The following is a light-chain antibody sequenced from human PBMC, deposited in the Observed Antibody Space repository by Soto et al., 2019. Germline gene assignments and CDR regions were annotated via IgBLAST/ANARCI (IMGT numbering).Light chain of an antibody. CDR3: QQYSSYPET. V-gene: IGKV1-5*03. CDR2: EAS. J-gene: IGKJ1*01. CDR1: QSISSW. Sequence: DIQMTQSPSTLSASVGDRVTITCRASQSISSWLAWYQQKPGKAPNLLIYEASRLESAVPSRFSGSASGTAFTLTSNSLQPDDFATYFCQQYSSYPETFGQGTKVEIK.